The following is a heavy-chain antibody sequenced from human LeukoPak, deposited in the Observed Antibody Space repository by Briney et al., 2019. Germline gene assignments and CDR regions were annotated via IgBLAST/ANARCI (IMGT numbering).Heavy chain of an antibody. Sequence: ASVKVSCKASGYTFTSYDINWVRQATGQGLEWMGWMNPNRGNTGYAQKFQGRVTMTRNTSISTAYMELSSLRSEDTAVYYCARGPYYDFWSGYYHYYYYGMDVWGQGTTVTVSS. CDR1: GYTFTSYD. D-gene: IGHD3-3*01. J-gene: IGHJ6*02. CDR2: MNPNRGNT. CDR3: ARGPYYDFWSGYYHYYYYGMDV. V-gene: IGHV1-8*01.